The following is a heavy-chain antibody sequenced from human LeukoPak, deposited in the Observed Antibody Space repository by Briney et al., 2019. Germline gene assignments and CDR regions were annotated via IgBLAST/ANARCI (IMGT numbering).Heavy chain of an antibody. CDR3: AKAGIGGSYGTDMDV. CDR2: ISWDGGST. CDR1: GFTFDDYA. D-gene: IGHD5-18*01. V-gene: IGHV3-43D*03. J-gene: IGHJ6*03. Sequence: GGSLRLSCAASGFTFDDYAMHWARQAPGKGLEWVSLISWDGGSTYYADSVKGRFTISRDNSKNSLYLQMNSLRAEDTALYCCAKAGIGGSYGTDMDVWGKGTTVTVSS.